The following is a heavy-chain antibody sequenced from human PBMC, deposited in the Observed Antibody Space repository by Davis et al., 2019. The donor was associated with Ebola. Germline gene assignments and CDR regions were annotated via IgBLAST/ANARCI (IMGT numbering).Heavy chain of an antibody. CDR1: GFSLNVSGVG. J-gene: IGHJ4*02. V-gene: IGHV2-5*02. CDR3: ARRRGVGAPGTAIWALDY. D-gene: IGHD6-13*01. CDR2: IYWDDDK. Sequence: SGPTLVKPPQTLTLTCIFSGFSLNVSGVGVGWIRQPPGKALEWLALIYWDDDKRYSPSLKSRLTITKDTSKNQAVLTMTNMDPADTGTYYCARRRGVGAPGTAIWALDYWGQGTLVTVSS.